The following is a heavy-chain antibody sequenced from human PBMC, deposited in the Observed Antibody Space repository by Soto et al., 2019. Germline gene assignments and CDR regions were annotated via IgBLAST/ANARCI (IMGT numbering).Heavy chain of an antibody. V-gene: IGHV5-51*01. CDR3: ARQGLYGSDWDGMDV. Sequence: GESLKIACKASVYVFANYWIGWVRQMPGKGLEWMGIIYPGDSDTKYGPSLQGQVTISADKSISTAYLQWSSLKASDTAMYYCARQGLYGSDWDGMDVWGQGTTVTVSS. D-gene: IGHD2-2*02. CDR2: IYPGDSDT. CDR1: VYVFANYW. J-gene: IGHJ6*02.